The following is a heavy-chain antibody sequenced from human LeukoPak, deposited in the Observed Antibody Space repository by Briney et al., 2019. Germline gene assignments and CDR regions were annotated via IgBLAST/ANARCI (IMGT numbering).Heavy chain of an antibody. CDR3: ARARTGGYYYGMDV. J-gene: IGHJ6*02. V-gene: IGHV4-39*07. D-gene: IGHD2-8*02. CDR1: GGSISSNDYY. Sequence: PSETLSLTCTVSGGSISSNDYYWGWIRQPPGKGLEWIGSIYYRGSTYYNPSLKSRVTISVDTSKNQFSLKLSSVTAADTAVYYCARARTGGYYYGMDVWGQGTTVTVSS. CDR2: IYYRGST.